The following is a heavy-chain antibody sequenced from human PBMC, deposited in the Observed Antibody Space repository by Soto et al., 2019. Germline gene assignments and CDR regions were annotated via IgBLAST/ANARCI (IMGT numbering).Heavy chain of an antibody. V-gene: IGHV1-69*16. CDR2: IIPILGKE. CDR3: ASANRGYSYGFDS. Sequence: LVQSGAEVKQPGSSVKVSCKASGGTLTTSTLTWVRQAPAQGLEWMGGIIPILGKESYAQKLQGRVTITADESTSTAYMELTSLKSEDTDVYYCASANRGYSYGFDSWGQGTLVTVSS. J-gene: IGHJ4*02. CDR1: GGTLTTST. D-gene: IGHD5-18*01.